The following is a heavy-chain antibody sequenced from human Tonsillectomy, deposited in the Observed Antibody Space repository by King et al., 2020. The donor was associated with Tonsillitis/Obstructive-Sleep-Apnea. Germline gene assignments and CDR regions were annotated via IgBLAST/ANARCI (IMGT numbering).Heavy chain of an antibody. CDR2: IKIKTDGGTT. J-gene: IGHJ4*02. D-gene: IGHD3-10*02. Sequence: VQLVESGGGVVKPGGSLRLSCAASGFTFSNAWMSWFRQAPVKGLELVCRIKIKTDGGTTDYAAPAKGRFTISRDVSKNTLYLQMNSLKTEDTAVYYCTSFVVWGEYWGQGTLVTVSS. CDR1: GFTFSNAW. CDR3: TSFVVWGEY. V-gene: IGHV3-15*01.